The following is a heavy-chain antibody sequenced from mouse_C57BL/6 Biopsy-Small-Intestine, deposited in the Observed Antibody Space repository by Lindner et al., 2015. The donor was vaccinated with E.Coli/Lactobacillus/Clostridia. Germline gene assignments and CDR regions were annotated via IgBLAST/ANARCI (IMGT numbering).Heavy chain of an antibody. D-gene: IGHD6-1*01. V-gene: IGHV3-1*01. CDR3: ARGGSLDY. CDR2: ISYSGST. Sequence: VQLQESGPGMVKPSQSLSLTCTVTGYSITSGYDWHWIRHFPGNKLEWMGYISYSGSTNYNPSLKSRISITHDTPKNHFFLKLNSVTTEDTATYYCARGGSLDYWGQGTTFTVSS. CDR1: GYSITSGYD. J-gene: IGHJ2*01.